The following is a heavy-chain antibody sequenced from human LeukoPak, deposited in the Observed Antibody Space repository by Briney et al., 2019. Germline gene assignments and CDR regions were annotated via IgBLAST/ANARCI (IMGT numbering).Heavy chain of an antibody. D-gene: IGHD2-2*01. Sequence: SETLSLACAVSGYSIRSGYYWGWIRPPPGKGLERIGSVYHGGITYYNSSLKSRVTISVDTSKNQFYMKLSSVTAADTAVYYCARLVGTRLDYWGQGTLVTVSS. CDR3: ARLVGTRLDY. J-gene: IGHJ4*02. CDR2: VYHGGIT. CDR1: GYSIRSGYY. V-gene: IGHV4-38-2*01.